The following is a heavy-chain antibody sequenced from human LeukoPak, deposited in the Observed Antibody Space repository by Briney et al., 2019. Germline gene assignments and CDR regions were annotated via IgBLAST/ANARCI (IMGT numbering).Heavy chain of an antibody. CDR1: GFTYSSYS. CDR3: ARSAMDV. J-gene: IGHJ6*04. V-gene: IGHV3-21*01. CDR2: INSSSSYI. Sequence: PGGSLRLSCAASGFTYSSYSMNWVRQAPGKGLEWVSSINSSSSYIYYADSVEGRFTISRDNAKNSLYLQMNSLRAEDTAVYYCARSAMDVWGRGTTVTVSS.